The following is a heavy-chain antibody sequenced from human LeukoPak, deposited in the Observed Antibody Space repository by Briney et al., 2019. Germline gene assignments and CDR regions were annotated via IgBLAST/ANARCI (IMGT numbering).Heavy chain of an antibody. CDR2: IYYSGST. Sequence: PSQTLSLTCTVSGGSISSGGYYWSWIRQHPGKGLEWIGYIYYSGSTYYNPSLKSRVTISVDTSKNQFSLKLSSVTAADTAVYYCARDRGYCSGGSCYPNHAFDIWGQGTMVTVSS. D-gene: IGHD2-15*01. J-gene: IGHJ3*02. V-gene: IGHV4-31*03. CDR3: ARDRGYCSGGSCYPNHAFDI. CDR1: GGSISSGGYY.